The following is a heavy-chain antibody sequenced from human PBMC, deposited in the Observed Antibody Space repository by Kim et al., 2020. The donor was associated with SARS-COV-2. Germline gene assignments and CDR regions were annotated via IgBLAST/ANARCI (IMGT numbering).Heavy chain of an antibody. J-gene: IGHJ5*02. V-gene: IGHV1-69*13. CDR1: GGTFSSYA. CDR3: ARGLTAAGTTYNWFDP. D-gene: IGHD6-13*01. CDR2: IIPIFGTA. Sequence: SVKVSCKASGGTFSSYAISWVRQAPGQGLEWMGGIIPIFGTANYAQKFQGRVTITADESTSTAYMELSSLRPEDTAVYYCARGLTAAGTTYNWFDPWGQGTLVTVSS.